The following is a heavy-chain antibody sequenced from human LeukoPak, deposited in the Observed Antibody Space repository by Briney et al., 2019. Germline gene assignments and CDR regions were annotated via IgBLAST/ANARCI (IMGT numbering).Heavy chain of an antibody. D-gene: IGHD4-17*01. CDR3: ARCPKYGDYKNYYYGMDV. V-gene: IGHV3-23*01. CDR2: IRGPGSGP. J-gene: IGHJ6*02. Sequence: GGSLRLSCAASGFTFSNFAMTWVRLAPGKGLEWVSSIRGPGSGPSYADSVKGRFTVSRDNSKNTLYLQMNSLRAEDTAVYYCARCPKYGDYKNYYYGMDVWGQGTTVTVSS. CDR1: GFTFSNFA.